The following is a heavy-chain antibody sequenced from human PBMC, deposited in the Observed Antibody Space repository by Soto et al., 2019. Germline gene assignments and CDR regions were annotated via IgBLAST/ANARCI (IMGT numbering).Heavy chain of an antibody. V-gene: IGHV3-23*01. D-gene: IGHD1-26*01. Sequence: EVQLLESGGGLVQPGGSLRLSCAASGFTFSSYAMSWVRQAPGKGLEWVSAISGSGGSTYYADSVKGRFTISRDNSKNTLYLQMNSLRADDTAVYYCAKAYSGSYYCDYWGQGTLVTVSA. CDR3: AKAYSGSYYCDY. CDR2: ISGSGGST. CDR1: GFTFSSYA. J-gene: IGHJ4*02.